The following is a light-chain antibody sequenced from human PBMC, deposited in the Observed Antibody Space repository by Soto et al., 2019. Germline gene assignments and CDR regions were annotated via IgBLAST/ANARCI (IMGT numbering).Light chain of an antibody. CDR1: QSVSSN. CDR2: GAS. Sequence: EIVVTQSRATLSVSPGEGFTLSCMASQSVSSNLAWYQQKPRQAPRLLIYGASSRATGIPDRLSGSGSGTDFTLTISRLEPEDSAVYYCQHYGSSWTFGQGTKVDIK. CDR3: QHYGSSWT. J-gene: IGKJ1*01. V-gene: IGKV3-20*01.